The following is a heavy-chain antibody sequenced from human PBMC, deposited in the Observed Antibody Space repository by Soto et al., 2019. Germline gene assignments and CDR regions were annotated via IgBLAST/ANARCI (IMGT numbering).Heavy chain of an antibody. CDR3: AKDSFPSYYYDSSGPGVAEYFQH. Sequence: GGSLRLSCAASGFTFSSYAMSWVRQAPGKGLEWVSAISGSGGSTYYADSVKGRFTISRDNSKNTLYLQMNSLRAEDTAVYYCAKDSFPSYYYDSSGPGVAEYFQHWGQGTLVTVSS. V-gene: IGHV3-23*01. J-gene: IGHJ1*01. CDR1: GFTFSSYA. CDR2: ISGSGGST. D-gene: IGHD3-22*01.